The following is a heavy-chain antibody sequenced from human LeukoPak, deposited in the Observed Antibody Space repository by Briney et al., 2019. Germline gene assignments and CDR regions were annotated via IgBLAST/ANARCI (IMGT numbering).Heavy chain of an antibody. Sequence: SETLSLTCTVSGYSITSGYYWGWVRQPLGKGLEWIGEIYHSGSTNYNPSLKSRVTISVDKSKNQFSLKLSSVTAADTAVYYCARILAAAGFDYWGQGTLVTVSS. J-gene: IGHJ4*02. CDR1: GYSITSGYY. CDR2: IYHSGST. V-gene: IGHV4-38-2*02. D-gene: IGHD6-13*01. CDR3: ARILAAAGFDY.